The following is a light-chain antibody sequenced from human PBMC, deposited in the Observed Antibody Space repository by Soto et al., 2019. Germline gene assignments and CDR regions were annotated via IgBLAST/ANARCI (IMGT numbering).Light chain of an antibody. V-gene: IGLV2-23*02. J-gene: IGLJ1*01. CDR2: GVS. CDR3: CSYAGVNTFYV. Sequence: QSALIQPASVSGSPGQSITISCTGTSSDVGSYNLVSWYQQHPGKAPKLMIYGVSKRPSGVSDRFSGSKSGDTASLTISGLQAEDEADYYCCSYAGVNTFYVFGTGTKVTVL. CDR1: SSDVGSYNL.